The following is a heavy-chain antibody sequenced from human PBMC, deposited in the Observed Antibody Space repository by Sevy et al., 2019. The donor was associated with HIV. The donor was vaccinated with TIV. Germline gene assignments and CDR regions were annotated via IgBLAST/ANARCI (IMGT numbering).Heavy chain of an antibody. D-gene: IGHD1-1*01. V-gene: IGHV4-59*02. CDR2: SGST. CDR1: GVSVSPYY. Sequence: SETLSLTCTVSGVSVSPYYWAWIRQPPGKGLECVAFSGSTNYNPSLKSRATTSVDTSKNQFSLKLSSVTAADTAIYYCARGGPNQQQRDYFDHWGQGTLVTVSS. CDR3: ARGGPNQQQRDYFDH. J-gene: IGHJ4*02.